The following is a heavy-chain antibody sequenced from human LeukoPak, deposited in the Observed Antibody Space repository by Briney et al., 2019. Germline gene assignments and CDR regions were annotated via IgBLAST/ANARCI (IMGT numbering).Heavy chain of an antibody. CDR3: AKRGVVIRVILVGFHKEANYFDS. V-gene: IGHV3-23*01. J-gene: IGHJ4*02. Sequence: GGSLRLSCAVSGITLSNYGMSWVRQAPGKGLEWVAGISGSGGGTNYADSVKGRFTISRDNPKNTLYLQMNSLRAEDTAVYFCAKRGVVIRVILVGFHKEANYFDSWGQGALVTVSS. CDR1: GITLSNYG. D-gene: IGHD3-22*01. CDR2: ISGSGGGT.